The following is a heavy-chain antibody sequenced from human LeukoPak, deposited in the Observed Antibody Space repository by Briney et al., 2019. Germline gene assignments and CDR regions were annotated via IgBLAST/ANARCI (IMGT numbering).Heavy chain of an antibody. J-gene: IGHJ3*02. D-gene: IGHD3-22*01. CDR3: ARDRYYYDSSSYFSAFDT. Sequence: PSETLSLTCTVSGGSISSYYWSWIRQPPGQGLEWIGRVFTSAIISGNTNYNPSLKSRVTMSVDSSKNQFSLKLRSVTAADTAVYYCARDRYYYDSSSYFSAFDTWGQGTMVTVSS. CDR1: GGSISSYY. V-gene: IGHV4-4*07. CDR2: VFTSAIISGNT.